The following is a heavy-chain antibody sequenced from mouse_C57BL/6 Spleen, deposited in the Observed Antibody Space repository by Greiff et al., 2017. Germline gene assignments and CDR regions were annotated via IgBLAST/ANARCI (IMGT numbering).Heavy chain of an antibody. CDR3: AREGYDYDVYYFDY. V-gene: IGHV3-6*01. CDR1: GYSITSGYY. J-gene: IGHJ2*01. Sequence: ESGPGLVKPSQSLSLTCSVTGYSITSGYYWNWIRQFPGNKLEWMGYISYDGSNNYNPSLKNRISITRDTSKNQFFLKLNSVTTEDTATYYCAREGYDYDVYYFDYWGQGTTLTVSS. CDR2: ISYDGSN. D-gene: IGHD2-4*01.